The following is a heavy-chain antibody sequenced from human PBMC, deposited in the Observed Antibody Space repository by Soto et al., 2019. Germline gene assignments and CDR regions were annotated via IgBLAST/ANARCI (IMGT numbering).Heavy chain of an antibody. V-gene: IGHV1-3*01. CDR2: INAGNGNT. CDR1: GYTFTSYA. CDR3: ARGERYYYDSSGYFGFDY. J-gene: IGHJ4*02. D-gene: IGHD3-22*01. Sequence: GASVKVSCEASGYTFTSYAMHWVRQAPGQRLEWMGWINAGNGNTKYSQKFQGRVTITRDTSASTAYMELSSLRSEDTAVYYCARGERYYYDSSGYFGFDYWGQGTLVTVSS.